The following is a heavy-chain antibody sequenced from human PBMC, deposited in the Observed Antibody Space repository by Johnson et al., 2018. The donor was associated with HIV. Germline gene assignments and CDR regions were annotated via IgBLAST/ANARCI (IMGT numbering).Heavy chain of an antibody. J-gene: IGHJ3*02. D-gene: IGHD1-1*01. CDR2: ISRSGSTI. V-gene: IGHV3-11*01. Sequence: VQLVESGGGLVKPGGSLRLSCAASGFTFSNAWMSWVRQAPGKGLEWVSYISRSGSTITYADSVKGRFTISRDNSKNTLYLQMISLRAEDTAVYFCAKGPRYDGFDIWGQGTMVTVSS. CDR3: AKGPRYDGFDI. CDR1: GFTFSNAW.